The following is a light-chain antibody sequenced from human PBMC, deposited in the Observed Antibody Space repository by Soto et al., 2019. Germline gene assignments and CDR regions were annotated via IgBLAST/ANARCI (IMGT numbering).Light chain of an antibody. V-gene: IGLV1-47*01. CDR3: AAWDDSLSGLV. J-gene: IGLJ2*01. Sequence: QSALTQPPSASGTPGQRVTISCSGSSSNIGSNYVYCYQQLPGTAPQLLIYRNNQRPSAVPDRFSCAKSGTSASLAISWLRSEDEADYYCAAWDDSLSGLVFGGGTKLTVL. CDR2: RNN. CDR1: SSNIGSNY.